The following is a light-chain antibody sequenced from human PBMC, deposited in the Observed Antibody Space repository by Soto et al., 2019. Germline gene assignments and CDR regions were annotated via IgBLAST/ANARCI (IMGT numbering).Light chain of an antibody. J-gene: IGKJ2*01. V-gene: IGKV3-20*01. Sequence: EIVLTQSPVSLSLSPGERATLSCRASESFGNNYLAWYQQKRGQAPRLLIYGSSTRATDIPDRFSGSGSGTDFTLIISRVEPEDFAVYHCQQYGSTPYTFGQGTKLQI. CDR2: GSS. CDR1: ESFGNNY. CDR3: QQYGSTPYT.